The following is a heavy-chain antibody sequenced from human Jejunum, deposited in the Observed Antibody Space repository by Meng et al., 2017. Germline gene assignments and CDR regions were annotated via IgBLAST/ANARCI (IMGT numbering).Heavy chain of an antibody. CDR1: GYTFTDYY. J-gene: IGHJ4*02. D-gene: IGHD4-23*01. Sequence: QGQLVQSGAEVKKPGASVKVSCKASGYTFTDYYIHWVRQAPGQGLEWMGGIIPIFGTANYAQKFQGRVTITADESTSTAYMEFSSLRSEDTAVYYCARPNSGGNTYYFDYWGQGTLVTVSS. CDR2: IIPIFGTA. V-gene: IGHV1-69*01. CDR3: ARPNSGGNTYYFDY.